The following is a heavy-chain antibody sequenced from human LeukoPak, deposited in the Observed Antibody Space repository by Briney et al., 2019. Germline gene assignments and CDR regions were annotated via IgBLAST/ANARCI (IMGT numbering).Heavy chain of an antibody. CDR3: ARGSQLFDY. CDR2: INPNSGGT. D-gene: IGHD1-1*01. V-gene: IGHV1-2*02. J-gene: IGHJ4*02. Sequence: ASRRVSCKASGYTFTGYYMHWVRQAPGQGVGWMGWINPNSGGTNYAQKFQGRVTMTRDTSISTAYMELSRLRSDDTAVDYCARGSQLFDYWGQGTLVTVSS. CDR1: GYTFTGYY.